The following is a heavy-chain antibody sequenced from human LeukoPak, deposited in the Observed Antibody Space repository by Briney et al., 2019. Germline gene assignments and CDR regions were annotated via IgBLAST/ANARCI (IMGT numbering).Heavy chain of an antibody. Sequence: SEKVSCKASGGTFSSYAISWVRQAPGQGLEWMGGIIPIFGTANYAQKFQGRVTITTDESTSTAYMELSSLRSEDTAVYYCARSYSSSSYYYYYYMDVWGKGTTVTVSS. CDR2: IIPIFGTA. J-gene: IGHJ6*03. CDR3: ARSYSSSSYYYYYYMDV. V-gene: IGHV1-69*05. D-gene: IGHD6-6*01. CDR1: GGTFSSYA.